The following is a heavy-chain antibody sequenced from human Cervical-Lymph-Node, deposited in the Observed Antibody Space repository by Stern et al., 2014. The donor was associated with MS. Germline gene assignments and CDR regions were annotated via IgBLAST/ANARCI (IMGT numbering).Heavy chain of an antibody. CDR3: ARDGRHTNNFGLDV. Sequence: VQLVQSGAEVKKPGSSVKVSCKASGGTFNVYAINWLRQAPGQGLEWMGGIIPVIGTANYAQNLQGRVTITADASTRTSSMQLSSLRSDDTAVYYCARDGRHTNNFGLDVWGQGTTVTVSS. CDR1: GGTFNVYA. V-gene: IGHV1-69*01. CDR2: IIPVIGTA. J-gene: IGHJ6*02.